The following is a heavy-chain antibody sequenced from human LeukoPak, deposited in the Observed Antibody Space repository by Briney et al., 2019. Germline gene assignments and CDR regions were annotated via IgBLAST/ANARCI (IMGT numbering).Heavy chain of an antibody. D-gene: IGHD3-3*02. CDR3: AKSWHSYYFDY. V-gene: IGHV3-30-3*02. Sequence: PGGSLRLSCAASGITFRSNAMHWVRQAPGKGLEWVAVVTYDGSNKYYADSVKGRFTISRDNSKNTLYLQMNSLRAEDTAVYYCAKSWHSYYFDYWGQGTLVTVSS. CDR2: VTYDGSNK. CDR1: GITFRSNA. J-gene: IGHJ4*02.